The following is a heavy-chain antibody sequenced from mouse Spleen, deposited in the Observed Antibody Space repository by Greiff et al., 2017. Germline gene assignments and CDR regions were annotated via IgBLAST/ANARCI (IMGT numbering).Heavy chain of an antibody. CDR2: INPSSGYT. V-gene: IGHV1-4*01. J-gene: IGHJ2*01. CDR1: GYTFTSYT. Sequence: VQLQQSGAELARPGASVKMSCKASGYTFTSYTMHWVKQRPGQGLEWIGYINPSSGYTKYNQKFKDKATLTADKSSSTAYMQLSSLTSEDSAVYYCQRERGGNLDYWGQGTTLTVSS. CDR3: QRERGGNLDY. D-gene: IGHD1-1*02.